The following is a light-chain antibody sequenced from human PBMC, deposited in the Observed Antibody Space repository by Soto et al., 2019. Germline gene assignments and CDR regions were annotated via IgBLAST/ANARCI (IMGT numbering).Light chain of an antibody. J-gene: IGKJ1*01. CDR1: QTIGTW. Sequence: DIPMTQSPSTLSASVGDRITITCRASQTIGTWLAWYQQKPGIAPKLLIYGASNLQSGIPSRFSGSGSGTEFSLTISSLQPDDFATYYCQQYNGDSRTFGQGTKVEVK. CDR3: QQYNGDSRT. V-gene: IGKV1-5*03. CDR2: GAS.